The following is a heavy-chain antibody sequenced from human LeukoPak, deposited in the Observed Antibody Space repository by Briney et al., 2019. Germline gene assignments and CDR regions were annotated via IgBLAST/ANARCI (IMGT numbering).Heavy chain of an antibody. D-gene: IGHD4-23*01. CDR2: INPNSGGT. J-gene: IGHJ4*02. CDR3: ASTVAVTGSGFDY. V-gene: IGHV1-2*06. Sequence: ASVKVSCKASGYTFTGYYMHWVPQAPGQGLEWMGRINPNSGGTNYAQKFQGRVTMTRDTSISTAYMGLSRLRSDDTAVYYCASTVAVTGSGFDYWGQGTLVTVSS. CDR1: GYTFTGYY.